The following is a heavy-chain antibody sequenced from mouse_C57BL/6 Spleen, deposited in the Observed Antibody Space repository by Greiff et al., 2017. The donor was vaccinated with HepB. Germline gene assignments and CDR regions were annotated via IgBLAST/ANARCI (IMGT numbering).Heavy chain of an antibody. CDR2: IRSKSNNYAT. Sequence: EVKVVESGGGLVQPKGSLKLSCAASGFSFNTYAMNWVRQAPGKGLEWVARIRSKSNNYATYYADSVKDRFTISRDDSESMLYLQMNNLKTEDTAMYYCVRHGDLGAWFAYWGQGTLVTVSA. V-gene: IGHV10-1*01. D-gene: IGHD4-1*01. CDR1: GFSFNTYA. CDR3: VRHGDLGAWFAY. J-gene: IGHJ3*01.